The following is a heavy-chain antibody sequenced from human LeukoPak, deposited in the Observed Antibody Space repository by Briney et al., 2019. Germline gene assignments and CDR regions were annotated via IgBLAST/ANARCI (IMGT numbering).Heavy chain of an antibody. CDR2: IYYSGST. Sequence: SETLSLTCTVSGGSISSSSYYWGWIRQPPGKGLEWIGSIYYSGSTYYNPSLKSRVTMSVDTSKNQFSLKLSSVTAADTAVYYCARAGDSSGLYYFDYWGQGTLVTVSS. D-gene: IGHD3-22*01. V-gene: IGHV4-39*07. J-gene: IGHJ4*02. CDR3: ARAGDSSGLYYFDY. CDR1: GGSISSSSYY.